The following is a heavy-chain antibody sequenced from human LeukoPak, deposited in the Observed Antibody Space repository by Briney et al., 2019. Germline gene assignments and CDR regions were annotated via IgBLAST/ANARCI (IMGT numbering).Heavy chain of an antibody. V-gene: IGHV3-23*01. CDR3: AKDGPRGYSYGYPPDAFDI. J-gene: IGHJ3*02. D-gene: IGHD5-18*01. CDR2: ISGSGGRT. Sequence: GGSLRLSCAASGITFSSCGMNWVRQAPGKGLEWVSGISGSGGRTYYADSVKGRFTISRDDSKNTLYLQINSLRAEDTAVYYCAKDGPRGYSYGYPPDAFDIWGQGTMVTVSS. CDR1: GITFSSCG.